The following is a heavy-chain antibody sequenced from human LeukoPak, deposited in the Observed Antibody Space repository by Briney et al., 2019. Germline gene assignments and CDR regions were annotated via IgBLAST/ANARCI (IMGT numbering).Heavy chain of an antibody. CDR2: INAGNGNT. J-gene: IGHJ5*02. CDR1: GYTFTSYG. V-gene: IGHV1-3*01. CDR3: ARAPGLLWFGEGNWFDP. Sequence: ASVKVSCKASGYTFTSYGISWVRQAPGQRLEWMGWINAGNGNTKYSQKFQGRVTITRDTSASTAYMELSSLRSEDTAVYYCARAPGLLWFGEGNWFDPWGQGTLVTVSS. D-gene: IGHD3-10*01.